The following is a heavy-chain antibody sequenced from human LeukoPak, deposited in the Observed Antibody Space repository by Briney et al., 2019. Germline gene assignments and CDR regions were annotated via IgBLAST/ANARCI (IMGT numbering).Heavy chain of an antibody. J-gene: IGHJ4*02. D-gene: IGHD3-3*01. CDR1: GGSISSSSYY. Sequence: SETLSLTCTVSGGSISSSSYYWGWIRQPPGKGLEWIGSIYYSGSTYYNLSLKSRVTISGDTSKNQFSLKLSSVTAADTAVYYCARAIRFLEWLSNWGQGTLVTVSS. V-gene: IGHV4-39*07. CDR2: IYYSGST. CDR3: ARAIRFLEWLSN.